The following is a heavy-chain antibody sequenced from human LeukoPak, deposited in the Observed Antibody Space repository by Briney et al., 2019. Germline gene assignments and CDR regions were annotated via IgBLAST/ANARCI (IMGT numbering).Heavy chain of an antibody. CDR3: ARGAAPDY. Sequence: PSETLSLTCTVSGGSISSGSYYWSWIRQPAGKGLEWIGRIYTSGSTNYNPSLKSRVTISVDTSKNQFSLKLSSVTAADTAVYYCARGAAPDYWGQGTLVTVSS. CDR2: IYTSGST. V-gene: IGHV4-61*02. J-gene: IGHJ4*02. CDR1: GGSISSGSYY. D-gene: IGHD2-15*01.